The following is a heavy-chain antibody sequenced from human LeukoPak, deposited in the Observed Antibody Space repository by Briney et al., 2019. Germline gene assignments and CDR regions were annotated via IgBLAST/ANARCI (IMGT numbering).Heavy chain of an antibody. CDR1: GFPFTTYW. V-gene: IGHV3-7*01. CDR2: IKQDGTEK. D-gene: IGHD3-10*01. Sequence: GESLRLSFAASGFPFTTYWMSWVRQAPGKGLEWVANIKQDGTEKYYVDSVQGRFTISRDNAKNPLYLQMNSLRVEDTAVYYCAKVAKYYYGSETYYFFEHWGQGTPVTASS. CDR3: AKVAKYYYGSETYYFFEH. J-gene: IGHJ4*02.